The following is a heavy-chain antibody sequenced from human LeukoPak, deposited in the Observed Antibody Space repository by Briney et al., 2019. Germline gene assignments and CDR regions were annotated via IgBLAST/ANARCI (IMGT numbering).Heavy chain of an antibody. CDR3: ARDTSSGSYWNWFDP. V-gene: IGHV1-46*01. CDR1: GYTFTSYY. CDR2: INPSGGST. D-gene: IGHD1-26*01. Sequence: ASVKVSCKASGYTFTSYYMHWVRQPPGQGLEWMGIINPSGGSTSYAQKFQGRVTMTRDTSTSTVYMELSSLRSEDTAVYYCARDTSSGSYWNWFDPWGQGTLVTVSS. J-gene: IGHJ5*02.